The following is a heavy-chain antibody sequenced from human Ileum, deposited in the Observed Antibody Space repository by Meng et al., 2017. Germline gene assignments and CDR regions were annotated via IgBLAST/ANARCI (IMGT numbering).Heavy chain of an antibody. D-gene: IGHD4-23*01. CDR1: GASMSVVSY. J-gene: IGHJ4*02. V-gene: IGHV4-4*02. CDR2: IDHLGIA. CDR3: ARHGGYYQDF. Sequence: QVQALGPGLVKASEPLSLPCSVSGASMSVVSYWSWVRQSPGKGLEWIGQIDHLGIAYYKPSLKSRVTMSIDQSKSQFSLRLTSVSAADTAVYYCARHGGYYQDFWGQGTLVTVSS.